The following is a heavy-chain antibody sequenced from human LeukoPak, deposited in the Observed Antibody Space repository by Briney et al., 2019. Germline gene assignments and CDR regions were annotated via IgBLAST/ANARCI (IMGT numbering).Heavy chain of an antibody. D-gene: IGHD4-23*01. CDR2: IYYSGST. V-gene: IGHV4-39*07. CDR3: ARGDGNSPFFDY. Sequence: SETLSLTCTVSGGSISSGDYYWSWVRQPPGKGLEWIGSIYYSGSTYYNPSLKSRVTISVDTSKNQFSLKLSSVTAADTAVYYCARGDGNSPFFDYWGQGTLVTVSS. J-gene: IGHJ4*02. CDR1: GGSISSGDYY.